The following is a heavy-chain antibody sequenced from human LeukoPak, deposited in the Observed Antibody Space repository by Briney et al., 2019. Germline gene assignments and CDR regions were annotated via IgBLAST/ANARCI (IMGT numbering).Heavy chain of an antibody. CDR1: GYTLTELS. Sequence: GASVKVSCKVSGYTLTELSMHWVRQAPGKGLEWMGGFDPEDGETIYAQKFQGRVTMTEDTSTDTAYMELSSLRSEDTAVYYCATVRTGPTRYSSGWYLFDYWGQGTLVTVSS. CDR3: ATVRTGPTRYSSGWYLFDY. D-gene: IGHD6-19*01. V-gene: IGHV1-24*01. J-gene: IGHJ4*02. CDR2: FDPEDGET.